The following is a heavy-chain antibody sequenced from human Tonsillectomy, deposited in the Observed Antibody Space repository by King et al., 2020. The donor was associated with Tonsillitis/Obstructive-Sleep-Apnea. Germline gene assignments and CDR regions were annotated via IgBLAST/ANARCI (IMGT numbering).Heavy chain of an antibody. CDR3: TTDNWFDP. J-gene: IGHJ5*02. CDR2: LKSKNDGGTT. Sequence: VQLVESGGGLVKPGGSLRLSCAASGFIFSNAWMSWVRQAPGKGLEWVGRLKSKNDGGTTDYAAPVKGRFTISRDDSKNTFYLQMNSLKTEDTAVYYCTTDNWFDPWGQGTLVTVSS. V-gene: IGHV3-15*01. CDR1: GFIFSNAW.